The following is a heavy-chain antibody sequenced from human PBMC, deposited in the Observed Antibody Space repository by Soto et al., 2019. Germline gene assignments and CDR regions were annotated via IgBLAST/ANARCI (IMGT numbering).Heavy chain of an antibody. CDR2: IDAGNGNT. D-gene: IGHD2-21*02. V-gene: IGHV1-3*01. Sequence: ASVKVSCKASGYTFTSTYMHWVRQAPGQRLEWMGGIDAGNGNTKYSQKFQGRVTITRDTSASTDYMELSSLRSEDTAVYYCARSIVVVTAADYWGQGTLVTVSS. CDR3: ARSIVVVTAADY. CDR1: GYTFTSTY. J-gene: IGHJ4*02.